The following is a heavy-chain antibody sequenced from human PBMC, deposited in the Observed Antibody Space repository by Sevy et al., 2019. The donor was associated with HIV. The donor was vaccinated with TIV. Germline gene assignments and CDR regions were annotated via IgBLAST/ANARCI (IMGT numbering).Heavy chain of an antibody. CDR2: ISGSGGST. CDR1: GFTFSSYA. V-gene: IGHV3-23*01. J-gene: IGHJ3*02. D-gene: IGHD3-22*01. Sequence: GGSLRLSCAASGFTFSSYAMSWVRQAPGKGLEWVSAISGSGGSTYYADSVKGRFTISRDKSKSTLFLQMNSLRAEDTAVYYCAKFPTTYYYDSSGPDHDAFDIWGQGTMVTVSS. CDR3: AKFPTTYYYDSSGPDHDAFDI.